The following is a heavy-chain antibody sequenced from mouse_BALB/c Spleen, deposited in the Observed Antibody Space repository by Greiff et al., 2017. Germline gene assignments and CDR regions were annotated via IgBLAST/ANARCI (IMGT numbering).Heavy chain of an antibody. J-gene: IGHJ2*01. CDR1: GFSLTSYG. CDR2: IWAGGST. Sequence: VQLVESGPGLVAPSQSLSITCTVSGFSLTSYGVHWVRQPPGKGLEWLGVIWAGGSTNYNSALMSRLSISKDNSKSQVFLKMNSLQTDDTAMYYCARGNRYDEGEYYFDYWGQGTTLTVSS. D-gene: IGHD2-14*01. CDR3: ARGNRYDEGEYYFDY. V-gene: IGHV2-9*02.